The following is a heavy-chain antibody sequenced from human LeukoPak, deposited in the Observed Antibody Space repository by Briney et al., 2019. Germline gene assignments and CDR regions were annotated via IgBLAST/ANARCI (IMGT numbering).Heavy chain of an antibody. J-gene: IGHJ5*02. CDR3: AKGQQQLVRWFDP. Sequence: GGSLRLSCAASGFTFDDYAMHWVRQAPGKGLEWVSGISWNSGSIGYADSVKGRFTISRDNAKNSLYLQMNSLRAEDTALYYCAKGQQQLVRWFDPWGQGTLVTVSS. CDR1: GFTFDDYA. V-gene: IGHV3-9*01. D-gene: IGHD6-13*01. CDR2: ISWNSGSI.